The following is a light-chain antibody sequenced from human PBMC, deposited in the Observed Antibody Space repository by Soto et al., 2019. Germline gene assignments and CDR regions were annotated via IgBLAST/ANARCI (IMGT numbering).Light chain of an antibody. CDR1: SSNIGRNT. J-gene: IGLJ2*01. Sequence: QSVLTQPPSASGTPGQRVTISCSGSSSNIGRNTVNWYQQLPGTAPKLLIYSTNQRPSGVPDRFSGSKSGTATSLAISELQSGYDADYYCTTWDDRVTGVVFGGGTKVTVL. CDR2: STN. CDR3: TTWDDRVTGVV. V-gene: IGLV1-44*01.